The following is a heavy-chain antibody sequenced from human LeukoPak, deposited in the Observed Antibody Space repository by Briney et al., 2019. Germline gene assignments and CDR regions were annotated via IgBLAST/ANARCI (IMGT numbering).Heavy chain of an antibody. J-gene: IGHJ4*02. D-gene: IGHD2/OR15-2a*01. Sequence: GGSLRLTCAASGITVSDAWMSWVRQAPGKGLEWVGRIKSKTDGGTTDYAAPVKGRFTVSRDDSKNTLYLQMNSLRTEDTALYYCTTGFSTGNWGQGTLVTVSS. CDR2: IKSKTDGGTT. V-gene: IGHV3-15*01. CDR3: TTGFSTGN. CDR1: GITVSDAW.